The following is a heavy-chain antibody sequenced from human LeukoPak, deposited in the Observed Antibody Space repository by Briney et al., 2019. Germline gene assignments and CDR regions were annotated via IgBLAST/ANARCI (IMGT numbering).Heavy chain of an antibody. V-gene: IGHV3-30*03. CDR2: ISYDGSNK. CDR3: GTWTTVASYFDY. J-gene: IGHJ4*02. D-gene: IGHD4-17*01. CDR1: GFTFSSYG. Sequence: GGSLRLSCAASGFTFSSYGMHWVRQAPGKGLEWVAVISYDGSNKYYADSVKGRFTISRDNSKNTLYLQMNSLRAEDTAVYYCGTWTTVASYFDYWGQGTLVTVSS.